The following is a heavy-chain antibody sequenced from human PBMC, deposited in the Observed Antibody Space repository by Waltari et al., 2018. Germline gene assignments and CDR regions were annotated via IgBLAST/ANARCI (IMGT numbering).Heavy chain of an antibody. V-gene: IGHV3-23*04. Sequence: EVQLVESGGGLVQPGGSLRLSCATSGFTFSDYAMRWVRQAPGKGLEWVSSISGGGGTTYYADSVKGRFTISRDNSKNTLYLQMNSLRAEDAAVYYCAKGEVRHFDYWGQGALVTVSS. J-gene: IGHJ4*02. D-gene: IGHD3-16*01. CDR2: ISGGGGTT. CDR3: AKGEVRHFDY. CDR1: GFTFSDYA.